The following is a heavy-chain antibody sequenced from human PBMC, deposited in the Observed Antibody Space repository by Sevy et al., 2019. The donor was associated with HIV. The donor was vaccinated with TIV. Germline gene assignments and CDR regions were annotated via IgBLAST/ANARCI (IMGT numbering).Heavy chain of an antibody. V-gene: IGHV4-61*02. Sequence: SETLSLTCTVSGGSISSGSYYWSWIRQPAGKGLEWVGRIYTSGSTNYNPSLKSRVTVSVDTSKNQFSLKLSSVTAADTAVYYCARYGSGTYYFHYWGQGTLVTVSS. J-gene: IGHJ4*02. D-gene: IGHD3-10*01. CDR2: IYTSGST. CDR1: GGSISSGSYY. CDR3: ARYGSGTYYFHY.